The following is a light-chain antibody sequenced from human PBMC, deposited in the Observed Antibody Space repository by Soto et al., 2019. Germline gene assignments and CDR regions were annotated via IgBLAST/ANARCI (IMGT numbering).Light chain of an antibody. CDR3: QQYGSSPLT. J-gene: IGKJ4*01. Sequence: EIVLTQSPGTLSLSPGEGATLSCRARQSVTSSYLAWYQQKPGQAPRLLIYHASTSATGIPDRFSGRGSGTDFTLTISILEPEDFAVYYGQQYGSSPLTFGGGTKVESK. CDR2: HAS. V-gene: IGKV3-20*01. CDR1: QSVTSSY.